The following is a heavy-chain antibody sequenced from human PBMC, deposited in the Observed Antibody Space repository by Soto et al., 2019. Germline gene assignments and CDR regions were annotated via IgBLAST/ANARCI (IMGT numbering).Heavy chain of an antibody. J-gene: IGHJ6*04. D-gene: IGHD3-10*01. CDR1: GYTFTSYG. CDR3: ASSYYGSGTPSYYGLDV. CDR2: ISAYNGNT. Sequence: QVQLVQSGAEVKKPGASVKVSCKASGYTFTSYGISWVRQAPGQGLEWMGWISAYNGNTNYAQKLQGRVTMTTDTSTRTADMALRSLRSDDTAVSYCASSYYGSGTPSYYGLDVWGKGTPVTVSS. V-gene: IGHV1-18*01.